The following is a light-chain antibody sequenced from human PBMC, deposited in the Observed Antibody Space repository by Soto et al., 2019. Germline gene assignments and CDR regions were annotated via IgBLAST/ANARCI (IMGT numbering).Light chain of an antibody. Sequence: QSVLTQPPSVSGSPGQSVTISCTGTSSDIGTYNRVSWYQQPPGTAPKLMIFEVSNRPSGVPDRFSGSKSGHTASLTISGLQAEDEADYYCSLYTSSNTLVFGGGTKLTVL. J-gene: IGLJ2*01. CDR2: EVS. CDR1: SSDIGTYNR. V-gene: IGLV2-18*01. CDR3: SLYTSSNTLV.